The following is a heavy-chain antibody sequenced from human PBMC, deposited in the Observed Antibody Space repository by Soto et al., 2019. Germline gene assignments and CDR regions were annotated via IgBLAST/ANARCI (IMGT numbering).Heavy chain of an antibody. V-gene: IGHV3-23*01. CDR1: GFTFSIYA. CDR2: INDSGGTT. Sequence: GGSLRLSCAASGFTFSIYAMSWVRQAPGKGLEWVSSINDSGGTTYYADSVKGRFTISRDNSKNTLYLQMNNLRAEDTAVYYCAKDLPATVTTAHHWGQGTLVTVSS. J-gene: IGHJ1*01. CDR3: AKDLPATVTTAHH. D-gene: IGHD4-17*01.